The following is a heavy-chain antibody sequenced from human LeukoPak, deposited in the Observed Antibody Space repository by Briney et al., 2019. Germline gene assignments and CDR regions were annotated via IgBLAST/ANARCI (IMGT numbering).Heavy chain of an antibody. CDR3: ARMDTADYYYYYMDV. D-gene: IGHD5-18*01. Sequence: GGSLRLSCAASGLTISSYSMNWVRQAPGKGLQWVSYISSSSSTIYYADSVKGRFTISRDNAKNSLYLQMNSLRAEDTAVYYCARMDTADYYYYYMDVWGKGTTVTVSS. V-gene: IGHV3-48*04. CDR1: GLTISSYS. CDR2: ISSSSSTI. J-gene: IGHJ6*03.